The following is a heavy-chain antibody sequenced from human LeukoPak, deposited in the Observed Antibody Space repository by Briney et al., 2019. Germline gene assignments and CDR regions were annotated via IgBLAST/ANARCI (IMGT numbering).Heavy chain of an antibody. CDR3: ARGYYDSSGYCDY. J-gene: IGHJ4*02. V-gene: IGHV3-21*01. D-gene: IGHD3-22*01. Sequence: GGSLRLSCAASGFTFSSYSMNWVRQAPGKGLEWVSSIGSSSSYIYYADSVKGRFTISRDNAKNSLYLQMNSLRAEDTAVYYCARGYYDSSGYCDYWGQGTLVTVSS. CDR2: IGSSSSYI. CDR1: GFTFSSYS.